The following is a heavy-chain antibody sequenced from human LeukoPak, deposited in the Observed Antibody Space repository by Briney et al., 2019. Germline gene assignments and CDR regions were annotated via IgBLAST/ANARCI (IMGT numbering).Heavy chain of an antibody. CDR3: ARGQPAAANH. V-gene: IGHV4-38-2*02. CDR1: GYSISSGYY. CDR2: IYHSGST. Sequence: SSETLSLTCTVSGYSISSGYYWGWIRQPPGKGLEWIGSIYHSGSTYYNPSLKSRVTISVDTSKNQFSLKLSSVTAADTAVYYCARGQPAAANHWGQGTLVTVSS. J-gene: IGHJ5*02. D-gene: IGHD6-13*01.